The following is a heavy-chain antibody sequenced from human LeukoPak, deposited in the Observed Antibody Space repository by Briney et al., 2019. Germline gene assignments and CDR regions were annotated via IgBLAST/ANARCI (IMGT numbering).Heavy chain of an antibody. CDR3: ARRLYDFWSGYLYNWFDP. V-gene: IGHV5-51*01. Sequence: GESVKISCKGSGYSFTSYWIGWVRQMPGKGLEWMGIIYPGDSDTRYSPSFQGQVTISADKSISTAYLQWSSLKASDTAMYYCARRLYDFWSGYLYNWFDPWGQGTLVTVSS. CDR1: GYSFTSYW. J-gene: IGHJ5*02. CDR2: IYPGDSDT. D-gene: IGHD3-3*01.